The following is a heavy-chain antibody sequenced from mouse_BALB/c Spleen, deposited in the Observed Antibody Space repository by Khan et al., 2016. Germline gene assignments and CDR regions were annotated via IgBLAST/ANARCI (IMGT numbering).Heavy chain of an antibody. Sequence: EVELVESGGGLVKPGGSLKLSCAASGFTFSSYAMSWVRQTPEKRLEWVASISSGGSSFYPDILKDRFTISRDNARNILSLQMSSLRSEDTAMYYCTTRIYYYDYWGQDTTLTVSS. J-gene: IGHJ2*01. CDR1: GFTFSSYA. CDR3: TTRIYYYDY. D-gene: IGHD3-3*01. V-gene: IGHV5-6-5*01. CDR2: ISSGGSS.